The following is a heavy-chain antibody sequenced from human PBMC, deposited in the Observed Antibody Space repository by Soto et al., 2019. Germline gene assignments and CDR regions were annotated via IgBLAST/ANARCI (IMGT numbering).Heavy chain of an antibody. Sequence: GESLNISCKGSGYKFTSFWISLVRQMPGRGLEWMGKIDPSDSYTVYSPSFQGHVTISTDKSLTTAYLQWSSLKVSDTAMYYCARQRYPPVYISGWQYNWFDPWGQGTLVTISS. CDR2: IDPSDSYT. J-gene: IGHJ5*02. CDR1: GYKFTSFW. V-gene: IGHV5-10-1*01. CDR3: ARQRYPPVYISGWQYNWFDP. D-gene: IGHD6-19*01.